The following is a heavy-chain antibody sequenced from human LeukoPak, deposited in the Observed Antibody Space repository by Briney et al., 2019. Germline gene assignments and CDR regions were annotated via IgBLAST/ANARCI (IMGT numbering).Heavy chain of an antibody. V-gene: IGHV4-39*01. J-gene: IGHJ4*02. CDR1: GISISSSNSY. Sequence: PSETLSLTCTVSGISISSSNSYWGWTRQPPGKGLEWIGSIYYTGNTYYNASLKSRVTISIGTSKNQISLRLTSVTAADTAMYYCARQTGSGLFTLPGGQGALVTVSS. D-gene: IGHD3/OR15-3a*01. CDR3: ARQTGSGLFTLP. CDR2: IYYTGNT.